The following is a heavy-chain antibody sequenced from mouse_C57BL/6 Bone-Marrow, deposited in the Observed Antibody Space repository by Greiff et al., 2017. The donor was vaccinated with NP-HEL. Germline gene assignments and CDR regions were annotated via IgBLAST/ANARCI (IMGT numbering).Heavy chain of an antibody. Sequence: VQLQQSGPELVKPGASVKMSCKASGYTFTDYNMHWVKQSHGKSLEWIGYINPNNGGTSYNQKFKGKGTLTVNKSSSTAYMELRSLISEDSAVYYSARDGYYVPIAYWGQGTLVTVSA. CDR1: GYTFTDYN. CDR2: INPNNGGT. V-gene: IGHV1-22*01. J-gene: IGHJ3*01. D-gene: IGHD2-3*01. CDR3: ARDGYYVPIAY.